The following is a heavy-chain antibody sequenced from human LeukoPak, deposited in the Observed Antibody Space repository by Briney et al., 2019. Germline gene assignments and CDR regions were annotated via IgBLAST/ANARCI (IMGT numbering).Heavy chain of an antibody. CDR2: IYTSGST. Sequence: SETLSLTCTVSGGSISSGSYYWSWIRQPAGKGLEWIGRIYTSGSTNYNPSLKSRVTISVDTSKNQFPLKLSSVTAADTAVYYCARVTAAAGLYYFDYWGQGTLVTVSS. J-gene: IGHJ4*02. CDR3: ARVTAAAGLYYFDY. CDR1: GGSISSGSYY. V-gene: IGHV4-61*02. D-gene: IGHD2-15*01.